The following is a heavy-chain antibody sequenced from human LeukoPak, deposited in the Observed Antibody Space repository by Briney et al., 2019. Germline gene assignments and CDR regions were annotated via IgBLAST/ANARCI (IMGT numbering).Heavy chain of an antibody. V-gene: IGHV4-34*01. Sequence: PSETLSLTCAVYGGSFSGYYWSWIRQPPGKGLEWIGEINHSGSTNYNPSLKSRVTISVDTSKNQLSLKLSSVTAADTAVYYCARGGRGYYQTLDYWGQGTLVTVSS. J-gene: IGHJ4*02. CDR2: INHSGST. D-gene: IGHD3-22*01. CDR1: GGSFSGYY. CDR3: ARGGRGYYQTLDY.